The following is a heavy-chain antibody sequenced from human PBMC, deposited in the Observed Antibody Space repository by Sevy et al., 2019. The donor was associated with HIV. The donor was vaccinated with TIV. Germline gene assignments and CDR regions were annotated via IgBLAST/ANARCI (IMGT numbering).Heavy chain of an antibody. J-gene: IGHJ4*02. CDR1: GFTFGDYA. V-gene: IGHV3-49*03. D-gene: IGHD2-21*02. CDR2: IRSENYGETT. Sequence: GGSLRLSCTASGFTFGDYAMSWFRQAPGRGLEWVGFIRSENYGETTEYAAPVKGRFTVSRDDSKSIVYLQMNSLKTEDTAVYYCTRRASRVYGDHLNLYWGQGTLVTVSS. CDR3: TRRASRVYGDHLNLY.